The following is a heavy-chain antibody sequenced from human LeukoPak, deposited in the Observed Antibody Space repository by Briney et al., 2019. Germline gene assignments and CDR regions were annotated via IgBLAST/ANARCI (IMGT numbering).Heavy chain of an antibody. Sequence: GASLRLSCAASGFTFSSYSMNWVRQAPGKGLEWVSSISSSSSYIYYADSVKGRFTISRDNAKNSLYLQMNSLRAEDTAVYYCARARYSSGWYGDYWGQGTLVTVSS. CDR3: ARARYSSGWYGDY. J-gene: IGHJ4*02. CDR2: ISSSSSYI. CDR1: GFTFSSYS. V-gene: IGHV3-21*01. D-gene: IGHD6-19*01.